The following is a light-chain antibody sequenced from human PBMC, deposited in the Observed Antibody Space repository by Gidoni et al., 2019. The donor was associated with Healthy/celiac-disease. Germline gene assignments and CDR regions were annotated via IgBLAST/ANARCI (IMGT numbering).Light chain of an antibody. CDR2: QDS. V-gene: IGLV3-1*01. CDR3: QAWDSSTALVV. Sequence: SYELTQPPSVSVSPGQTASITCSGDKLGAKYACWYQQKPGQSPVLVIYQDSKRPSGIPERFSGSNSGNTATLTISGTQAMDEADYYCQAWDSSTALVVFGGGTKLTVL. J-gene: IGLJ2*01. CDR1: KLGAKY.